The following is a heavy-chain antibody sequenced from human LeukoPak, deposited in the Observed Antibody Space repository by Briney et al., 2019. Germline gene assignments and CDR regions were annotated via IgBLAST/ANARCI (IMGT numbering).Heavy chain of an antibody. CDR1: GFTFSSYW. CDR2: IKQDGSEK. J-gene: IGHJ4*02. Sequence: PGGSLRLSCAASGFTFSSYWMSWVRQAPGKGLEWVANIKQDGSEKYYVDSVKGRFTISRDNAKNSLYLQMNSLRAEDTAVYYCAKSPPGYSSGWYVEYWGQGTLVTVSS. D-gene: IGHD6-19*01. CDR3: AKSPPGYSSGWYVEY. V-gene: IGHV3-7*03.